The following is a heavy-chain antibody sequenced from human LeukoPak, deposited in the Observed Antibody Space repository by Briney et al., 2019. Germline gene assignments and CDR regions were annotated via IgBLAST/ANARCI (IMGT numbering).Heavy chain of an antibody. CDR1: GGTFSSYA. J-gene: IGHJ6*03. CDR2: IIPIFGTA. V-gene: IGHV1-69*13. Sequence: ASVKVSCKASGGTFSSYAISWVRQAPGQGLEWMGGIIPIFGTANYAQKFQGRVTITADESTSTAYMELSSLRSEDTAVYYCARGNGVVKYHYYYYMDVWGKGTTVTVSS. CDR3: ARGNGVVKYHYYYYMDV. D-gene: IGHD3-3*01.